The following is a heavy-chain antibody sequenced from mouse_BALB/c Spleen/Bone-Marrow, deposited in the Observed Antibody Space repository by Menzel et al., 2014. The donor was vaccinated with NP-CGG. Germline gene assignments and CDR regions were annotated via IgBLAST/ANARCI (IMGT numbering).Heavy chain of an antibody. CDR2: INNNGGST. J-gene: IGHJ1*01. CDR1: GFTFSSYG. CDR3: ARVYGWYFDV. V-gene: IGHV5-6-3*01. Sequence: EVQLVESGGGLVQPGGSLKLSCLASGFTFSSYGMSWVRQTPDKRLELVATINNNGGSTYYPDSVKGQFTISRDNAKNTLYLQMSSLKSEDTAMYYCARVYGWYFDVWGAGTTVTVSS. D-gene: IGHD1-1*01.